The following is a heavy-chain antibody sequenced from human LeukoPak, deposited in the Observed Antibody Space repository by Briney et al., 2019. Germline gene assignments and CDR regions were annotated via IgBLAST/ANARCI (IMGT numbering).Heavy chain of an antibody. V-gene: IGHV3-23*01. J-gene: IGHJ5*02. CDR1: GLNFNTHA. CDR3: AKAIGGRRLQPYL. CDR2: VSHSGTDT. Sequence: GGSLRLSCEVSGLNFNTHAMNWVRQAPGKGLEWVSAVSHSGTDTYYADSVKGRFTISRDNSKNALYLQMSSLRAEDTALYYCAKAIGGRRLQPYLWGQGTLVTVSS. D-gene: IGHD5-24*01.